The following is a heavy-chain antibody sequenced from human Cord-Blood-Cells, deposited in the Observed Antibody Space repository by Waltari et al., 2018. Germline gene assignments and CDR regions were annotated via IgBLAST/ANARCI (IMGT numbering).Heavy chain of an antibody. D-gene: IGHD1-26*01. CDR1: GIPFSSYC. V-gene: IGHV3-7*01. CDR2: IKQDGSEK. CDR3: ARDGRSGSYSDY. J-gene: IGHJ4*02. Sequence: EVQLVESGGGLVQPWGSPRPPGADCGIPFSSYCLSSVRQTPGKGLEWVANIKQDGSEKYYVDSVKGRFTISRDNAKNSLYLQMNSLRAEDTAVYYCARDGRSGSYSDYWGQGTLVTVSS.